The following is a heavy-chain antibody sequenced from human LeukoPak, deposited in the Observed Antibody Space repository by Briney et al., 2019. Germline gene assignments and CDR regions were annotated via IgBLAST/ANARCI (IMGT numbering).Heavy chain of an antibody. CDR1: GGSFSGYY. J-gene: IGHJ4*02. Sequence: SETLSLTCAVYGGSFSGYYWRWIREPPGKGLEWIGEINHSGSTNYNPSLKSRVTISVDTSKNQFSLKLSSVTAADTAVYYCARVVGAIYYFDYWGQGTLVTVSS. V-gene: IGHV4-34*01. CDR3: ARVVGAIYYFDY. CDR2: INHSGST. D-gene: IGHD1-26*01.